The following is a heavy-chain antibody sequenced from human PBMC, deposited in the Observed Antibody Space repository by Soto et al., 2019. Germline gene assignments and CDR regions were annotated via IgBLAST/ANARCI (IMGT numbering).Heavy chain of an antibody. Sequence: GRSLRLSCSASGFTFSSYAMHWVRQAPGKGLEYVSAISSNGGSTYYADSVKGRFTISRDNSKNTLYLQMSSLRAEDTAVYYCVKQDGYSYAFDIWGQGTMVTVSS. CDR2: ISSNGGST. D-gene: IGHD5-18*01. J-gene: IGHJ3*02. V-gene: IGHV3-64D*06. CDR1: GFTFSSYA. CDR3: VKQDGYSYAFDI.